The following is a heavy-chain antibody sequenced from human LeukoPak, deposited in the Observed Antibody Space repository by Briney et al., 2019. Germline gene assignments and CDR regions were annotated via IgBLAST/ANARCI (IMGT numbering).Heavy chain of an antibody. V-gene: IGHV4-39*01. CDR3: ARGYSSSWYPNWFDP. Sequence: PSETLSLTCTVSGGSIGTSHYYWGWLRQPPGKGLEWIGSVYFSGATNYNPSLKSRVTISVDTSKNQFSLKLSSVTAADTAVYYCARGYSSSWYPNWFDPWGQGTLVTVSS. D-gene: IGHD6-13*01. CDR1: GGSIGTSHYY. CDR2: VYFSGAT. J-gene: IGHJ5*02.